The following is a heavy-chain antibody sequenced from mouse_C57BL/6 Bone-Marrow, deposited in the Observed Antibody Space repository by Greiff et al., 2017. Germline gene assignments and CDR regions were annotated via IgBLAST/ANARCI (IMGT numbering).Heavy chain of an antibody. CDR3: TSRSGSRGFDY. V-gene: IGHV1-76*01. D-gene: IGHD1-1*01. CDR1: GYTFTDYY. CDR2: IYPGSGNT. J-gene: IGHJ2*01. Sequence: QVQLKESGAELVRPGASVKLSCKASGYTFTDYYINWVKQRPGQGLEWIARIYPGSGNTYYKEKFKGKATLTAEKSSSTAYMQLSSLTSEDSAVYCCTSRSGSRGFDYGSQGTTLTVSS.